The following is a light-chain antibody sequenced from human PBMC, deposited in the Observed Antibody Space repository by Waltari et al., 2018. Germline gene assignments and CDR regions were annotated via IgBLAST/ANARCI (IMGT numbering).Light chain of an antibody. CDR2: DAS. CDR1: QSVSSY. CDR3: LQRSSWPWT. Sequence: SCRSCQSVSSYLAWYQQKVGQAPRLRIYDASNRATGIPARFSGSGSGTDFTFTISSLEPEDFAVYYCLQRSSWPWTFGQGTKVEIK. V-gene: IGKV3-11*01. J-gene: IGKJ1*01.